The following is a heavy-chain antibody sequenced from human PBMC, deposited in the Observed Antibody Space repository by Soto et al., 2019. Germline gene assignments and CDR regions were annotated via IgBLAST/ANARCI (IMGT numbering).Heavy chain of an antibody. CDR2: IYYGGTT. D-gene: IGHD2-15*01. Sequence: QGQLQESGPGLVKPSGTLSLTCGVSTASFSRAFWLSWVRQPPGMGLEGIWEIYYGGTTNYNPSLKSRVTISEDTSKTQFSLKLSSVTAAYTAVYYCAAKRLHCSGGNCSGAFEKWGPGTMVTVSS. CDR1: TASFSRAFW. CDR3: AAKRLHCSGGNCSGAFEK. V-gene: IGHV4-4*02. J-gene: IGHJ3*02.